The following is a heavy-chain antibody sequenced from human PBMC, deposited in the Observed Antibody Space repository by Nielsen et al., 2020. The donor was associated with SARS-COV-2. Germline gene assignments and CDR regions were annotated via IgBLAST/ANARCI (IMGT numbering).Heavy chain of an antibody. CDR3: ARGDLVVVPSPILGLGPFFYYFYLDV. J-gene: IGHJ6*03. CDR1: GGSVSSNDW. V-gene: IGHV4-4*02. CDR2: VSHSGSI. D-gene: IGHD2-2*01. Sequence: SETLSLTCAVSGGSVSSNDWWTWVRQSPGKGLEWIGEVSHSGSINYNPSLESRVTLSMDKSKRQFSLRLTSVSAAGTAVYFCARGDLVVVPSPILGLGPFFYYFYLDVWGKGTTVTVSS.